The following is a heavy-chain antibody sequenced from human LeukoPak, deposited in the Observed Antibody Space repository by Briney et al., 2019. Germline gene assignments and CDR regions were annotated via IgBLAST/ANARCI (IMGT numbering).Heavy chain of an antibody. J-gene: IGHJ6*02. CDR3: ARGRWVRDYYYGMDV. CDR1: GYTFTSYG. V-gene: IGHV1-18*01. D-gene: IGHD3-3*01. CDR2: ISAYNGNT. Sequence: RASVKVSCKAYGYTFTSYGISLVRQAPGQGLEWMGWISAYNGNTNYAQKLQGRVTMTTDTSTSTAYMELRSLRSDDTAVYYCARGRWVRDYYYGMDVWGQGTTVTVSS.